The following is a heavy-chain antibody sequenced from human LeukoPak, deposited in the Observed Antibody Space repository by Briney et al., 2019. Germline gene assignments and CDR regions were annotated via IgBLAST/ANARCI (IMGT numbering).Heavy chain of an antibody. D-gene: IGHD5-24*01. Sequence: GGSLRLSCAASGFTFSSFSMTWVRQAPGKGLEWISYIHETSSPIYYADSVKGRFTVSRDNAKNSLYLQMNSLRVEDTAVYYCAAINIAQLPIRVYWGQGTLVTVSS. CDR2: IHETSSPI. CDR3: AAINIAQLPIRVY. CDR1: GFTFSSFS. V-gene: IGHV3-48*01. J-gene: IGHJ4*02.